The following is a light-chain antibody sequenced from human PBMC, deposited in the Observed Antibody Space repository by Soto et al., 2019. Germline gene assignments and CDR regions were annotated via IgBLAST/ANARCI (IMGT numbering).Light chain of an antibody. CDR2: GVS. CDR1: SSDIGAYDY. V-gene: IGLV2-14*03. Sequence: ALTQPASVSGSPGQSITISCRGTSSDIGAYDYVSCYQQHPGRAPKLIIYGVSHRFSGLFYRFSGSESGNTASLTLSGLQAEDEGEDDCTSVAGSNDFPYVFGAGGKVTVL. J-gene: IGLJ1*01. CDR3: TSVAGSNDFPYV.